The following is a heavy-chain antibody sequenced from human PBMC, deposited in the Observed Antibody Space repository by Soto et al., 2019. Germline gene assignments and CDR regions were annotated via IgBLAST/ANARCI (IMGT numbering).Heavy chain of an antibody. CDR2: ISGSGGST. J-gene: IGHJ4*02. V-gene: IGHV3-23*01. Sequence: EVQLLESGGGLVQPGGSLRLSCAASGFTFSSYAMSWVRQAPGKGLEWVSAISGSGGSTYYADSVKGRFTISRDNSKNTLYLQMNSLRAEDTAVYYCAKIWGLGWNTVTTRSDYWGQGTLVTVSS. D-gene: IGHD4-17*01. CDR3: AKIWGLGWNTVTTRSDY. CDR1: GFTFSSYA.